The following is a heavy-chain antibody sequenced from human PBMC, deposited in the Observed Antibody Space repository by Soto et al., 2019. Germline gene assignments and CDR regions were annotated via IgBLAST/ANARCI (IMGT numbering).Heavy chain of an antibody. J-gene: IGHJ5*02. D-gene: IGHD6-19*01. V-gene: IGHV4-34*01. CDR1: GGSFSGYY. CDR3: ARQYSSGWYEWGPP. CDR2: INHSGST. Sequence: SDTLSLTCAVSGGSFSGYYWSWIRQPPGKGLEWIGEINHSGSTNYNPSLKSRVTISVDTSKNQFSLKLSSVTAADTAVYYCARQYSSGWYEWGPPWGQGTLVTVS.